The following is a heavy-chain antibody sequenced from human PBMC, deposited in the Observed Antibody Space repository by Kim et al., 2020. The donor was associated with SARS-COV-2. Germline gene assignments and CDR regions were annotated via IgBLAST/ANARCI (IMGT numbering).Heavy chain of an antibody. D-gene: IGHD6-13*01. V-gene: IGHV5-10-1*01. Sequence: GESLKISCKGSGYSFTSYWISWVRQMPGKGLEWMGRIDPSDSYTNYSPSFQGTVTISAAKSISTAYLQWGSLKASDTAMYYCARGGYSSNWNYYYGMDVRGQRTTVTVSS. CDR3: ARGGYSSNWNYYYGMDV. CDR1: GYSFTSYW. J-gene: IGHJ6*02. CDR2: IDPSDSYT.